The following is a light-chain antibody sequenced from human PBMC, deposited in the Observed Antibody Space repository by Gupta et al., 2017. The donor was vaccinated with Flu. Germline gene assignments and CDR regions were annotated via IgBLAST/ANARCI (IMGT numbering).Light chain of an antibody. CDR1: QTISIY. J-gene: IGKJ2*01. V-gene: IGKV1-39*01. CDR3: QQSYRTPYT. Sequence: DIQMTQSPSSLSASVGDRVTITCRASQTISIYLNWYQQKPGKAPKFLIYAASSLQSGVPSRFSGSGSGTDFTLTISNLQPEDFATYYCQQSYRTPYTFGQGTKLEIK. CDR2: AAS.